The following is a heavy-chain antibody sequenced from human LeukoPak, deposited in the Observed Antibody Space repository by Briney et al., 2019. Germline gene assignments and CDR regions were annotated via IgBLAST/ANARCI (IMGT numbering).Heavy chain of an antibody. CDR1: GYSISSGYY. D-gene: IGHD3-10*01. J-gene: IGHJ6*03. V-gene: IGHV4-38-2*02. CDR2: IDHSGST. CDR3: ARDSPLPYYGSGSPPSYYYYYMDV. Sequence: PSETLSLTCTVSGYSISSGYYWGWIRQPPGKGLEWTGSIDHSGSTYYNTSLKSRVTISVDTSKNQFSLKLSSVTAADTAVYYCARDSPLPYYGSGSPPSYYYYYMDVWGKGTTVTISS.